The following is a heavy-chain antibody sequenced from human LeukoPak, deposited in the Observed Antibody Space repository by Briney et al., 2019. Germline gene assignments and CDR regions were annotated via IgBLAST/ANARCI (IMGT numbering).Heavy chain of an antibody. CDR2: TNGDGSEN. V-gene: IGHV3-7*04. J-gene: IGHJ3*02. CDR1: GFTFSSCW. CDR3: ARGKGIYI. D-gene: IGHD1-14*01. Sequence: GGSLRLSCAASGFTFSSCWMTWVRQAPGKGLEWVATTNGDGSENYYVDSVKGRFTISRDNSKNTLYLQTNSLRAEDTAVYYCARGKGIYIWGQGTKVNVFS.